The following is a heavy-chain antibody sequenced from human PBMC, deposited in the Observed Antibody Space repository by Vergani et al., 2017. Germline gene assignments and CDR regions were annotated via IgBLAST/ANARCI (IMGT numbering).Heavy chain of an antibody. CDR2: INHSGST. V-gene: IGHV4-34*01. D-gene: IGHD3-10*01. Sequence: QVQLQQWGAGLLKPSETLSLTCAVYGGSFSGYYWSWIRQPPGKGLEWIGEINHSGSTNYNPSLKSRVTISVDTSKNQLSLKLSSVTAADTAVYYCAREKVIGLRRWFDPWGQGTLVTVSS. CDR1: GGSFSGYY. J-gene: IGHJ5*02. CDR3: AREKVIGLRRWFDP.